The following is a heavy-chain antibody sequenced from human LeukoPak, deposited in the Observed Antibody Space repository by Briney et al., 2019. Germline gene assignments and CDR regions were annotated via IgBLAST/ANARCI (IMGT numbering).Heavy chain of an antibody. CDR3: ARDLSGAVAGTGY. D-gene: IGHD6-19*01. CDR2: ISYDGSNK. CDR1: GFTFSSYA. J-gene: IGHJ4*02. V-gene: IGHV3-30*04. Sequence: GGSLRLSCAASGFTFSSYAMHWVRQAPGKGLEWVAVISYDGSNKYYADSVKGRFTISRDNSKNTLYLQMNSLRAEDTAVYYCARDLSGAVAGTGYWGQGTLVTVSS.